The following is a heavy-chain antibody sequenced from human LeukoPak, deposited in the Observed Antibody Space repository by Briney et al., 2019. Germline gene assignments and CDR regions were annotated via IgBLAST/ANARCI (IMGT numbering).Heavy chain of an antibody. Sequence: SETLSLTCTVSGGSISSYYWSWIRQPPGKGLEWIGYIYYSGSTNYNPSLKSRVTISVDTSKNQFSLKLSSVTAADTAVYYCARLRYSGYGDSGWLRPFDYWGQGTLVTVSS. V-gene: IGHV4-59*08. CDR2: IYYSGST. CDR1: GGSISSYY. J-gene: IGHJ4*02. CDR3: ARLRYSGYGDSGWLRPFDY. D-gene: IGHD5-12*01.